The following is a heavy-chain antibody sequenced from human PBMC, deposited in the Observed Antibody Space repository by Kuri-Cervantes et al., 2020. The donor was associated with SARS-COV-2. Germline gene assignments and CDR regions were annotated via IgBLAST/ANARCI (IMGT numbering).Heavy chain of an antibody. CDR3: ARFSSGYYSSGSYYATYYYGMDV. CDR1: GGSFSGYY. J-gene: IGHJ6*02. D-gene: IGHD3-10*01. Sequence: GSLRLSCAVYGGSFSGYYWSWIRQPPGKGLEWIGEINHSVSTNYNPSLKSRVTIPVDTSKNQFSLKLSSVTAADTAVYYCARFSSGYYSSGSYYATYYYGMDVWGQGTTVTVSS. CDR2: INHSVST. V-gene: IGHV4-34*01.